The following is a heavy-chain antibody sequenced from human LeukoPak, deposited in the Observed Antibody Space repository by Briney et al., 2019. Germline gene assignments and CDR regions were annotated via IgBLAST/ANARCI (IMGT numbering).Heavy chain of an antibody. Sequence: SETLSLTCAVYGGSFSGYYWSWIRQPPGKGLEWIGEINHSGSTNYNPSLKSRVTISVDTSKNQFSLKLSSVTAADTAVYYCTRRNYYDSRTTDYWGQGTLVTVSS. V-gene: IGHV4-34*01. D-gene: IGHD3-22*01. CDR1: GGSFSGYY. CDR2: INHSGST. CDR3: TRRNYYDSRTTDY. J-gene: IGHJ4*02.